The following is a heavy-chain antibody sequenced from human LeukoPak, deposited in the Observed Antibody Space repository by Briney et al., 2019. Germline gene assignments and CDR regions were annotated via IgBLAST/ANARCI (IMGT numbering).Heavy chain of an antibody. D-gene: IGHD3-3*01. V-gene: IGHV4-34*01. J-gene: IGHJ4*02. CDR1: GGSFSGYY. CDR3: ARGPLYDFWSGYYLNPFDY. Sequence: SETLSLTCAVYGGSFSGYYWSWIRQPPGKGLEWIGEINHSGSTNYNPSLKSRVTISVDTSKNQFSLKLSSVTAADTAVYYCARGPLYDFWSGYYLNPFDYWGQGTLVTVSS. CDR2: INHSGST.